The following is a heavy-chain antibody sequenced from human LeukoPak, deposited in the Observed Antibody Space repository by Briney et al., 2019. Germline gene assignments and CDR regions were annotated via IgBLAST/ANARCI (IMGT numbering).Heavy chain of an antibody. CDR2: IWYGGSNK. CDR3: AKEEGSGSFFDY. Sequence: PGRSLRLSCAASGFTFSSYGMHWVRQAPGKGLEWVAVIWYGGSNKYYADSVKGRFTISRDNSKNTLYLQMNSLRAEDTAVYYCAKEEGSGSFFDYWGQGTLVTVSS. V-gene: IGHV3-30*18. D-gene: IGHD1-26*01. CDR1: GFTFSSYG. J-gene: IGHJ4*02.